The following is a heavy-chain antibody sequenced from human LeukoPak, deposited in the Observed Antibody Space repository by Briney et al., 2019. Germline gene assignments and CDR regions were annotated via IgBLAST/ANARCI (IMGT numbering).Heavy chain of an antibody. CDR2: IYYSGST. J-gene: IGHJ5*02. CDR1: GGSISSYY. Sequence: PSETLSLTCTVSGGSISSYYWSWIRQPPGKGLEWIGYIYYSGSTNYNPSLKSRVTISADTSKNQFSLKLSSVTAADTAVYYCARGEGFHWFDPWGQGTLVTVSS. V-gene: IGHV4-59*01. CDR3: ARGEGFHWFDP. D-gene: IGHD1-26*01.